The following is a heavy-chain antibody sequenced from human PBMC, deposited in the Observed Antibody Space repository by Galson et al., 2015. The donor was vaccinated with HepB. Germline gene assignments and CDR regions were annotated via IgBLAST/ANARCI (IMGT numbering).Heavy chain of an antibody. CDR1: GFTFSSYA. CDR3: AKDPLVRYYYDSSSAWYFDL. CDR2: ISGSGGST. Sequence: SLRLSCAASGFTFSSYAMSWVRQAPGKGLEWVSAISGSGGSTYYADSVKGRFTISRDNSKNMLYLQMNSLRAEDTAVYYCAKDPLVRYYYDSSSAWYFDLWGRGTLVTVSS. J-gene: IGHJ2*01. D-gene: IGHD3-22*01. V-gene: IGHV3-23*01.